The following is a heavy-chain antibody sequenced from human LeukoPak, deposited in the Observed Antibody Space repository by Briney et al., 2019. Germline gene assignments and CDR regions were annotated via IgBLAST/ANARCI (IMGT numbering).Heavy chain of an antibody. Sequence: PGRSLRLSCAASGFTFSSYAMHWVRQAPGKGLEWVAVISYDGSNKYYADSVKGRFTISRDNSKNTLYLRMNSLRAEDTAVYYCARGITYYDIYFWGQGTLVTVSS. D-gene: IGHD3-9*01. V-gene: IGHV3-30*04. CDR3: ARGITYYDIYF. CDR1: GFTFSSYA. CDR2: ISYDGSNK. J-gene: IGHJ4*02.